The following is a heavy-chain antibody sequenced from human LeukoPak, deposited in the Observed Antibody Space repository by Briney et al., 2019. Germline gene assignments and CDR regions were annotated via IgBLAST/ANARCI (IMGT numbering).Heavy chain of an antibody. CDR3: AKDADFWSGYYGIDY. J-gene: IGHJ4*02. V-gene: IGHV3-33*06. CDR1: GFAFSSYG. CDR2: IWYDGSNK. D-gene: IGHD3-3*01. Sequence: GRSLRLSCAASGFAFSSYGMHWVRQAPGKGLEWVAVIWYDGSNKYYADSVKGRFTISRDNSKNTLYLQMNSLRAEDTAVYYCAKDADFWSGYYGIDYWGQGTLVTVSS.